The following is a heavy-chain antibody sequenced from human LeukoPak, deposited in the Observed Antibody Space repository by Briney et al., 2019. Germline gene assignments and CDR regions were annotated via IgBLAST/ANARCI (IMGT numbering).Heavy chain of an antibody. V-gene: IGHV1-18*01. CDR3: ARDHSSGPNWFDP. Sequence: AASVNVSCKASGYTFTSYGISWVRQAPGQGLEWMGWISAYNGNTNYAQKLQGRVTMTTDTSTSTAYMELRSLRSDDTAVYYCARDHSSGPNWFDPWGQGTLVTVSS. CDR2: ISAYNGNT. J-gene: IGHJ5*02. D-gene: IGHD6-19*01. CDR1: GYTFTSYG.